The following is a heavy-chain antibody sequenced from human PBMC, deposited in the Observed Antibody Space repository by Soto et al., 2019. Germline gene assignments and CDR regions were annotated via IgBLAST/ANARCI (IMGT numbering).Heavy chain of an antibody. CDR2: ILPIFGTA. CDR1: GGTFSSYA. CDR3: APRPIAAGVGSYFDY. D-gene: IGHD6-13*01. J-gene: IGHJ4*02. Sequence: QVQLVQSGAEVKKPGSSVKVSCKASGGTFSSYAISWVRQAPGQGLEWMGGILPIFGTANYAQKFQGRVTITADDSPRPAYMELSSLRSEDTAVYYCAPRPIAAGVGSYFDYWGQGTLVTVSS. V-gene: IGHV1-69*12.